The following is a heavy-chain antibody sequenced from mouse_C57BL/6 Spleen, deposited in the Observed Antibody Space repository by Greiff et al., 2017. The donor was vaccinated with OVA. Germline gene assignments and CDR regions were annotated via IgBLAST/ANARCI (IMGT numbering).Heavy chain of an antibody. V-gene: IGHV1-50*01. CDR1: GYTFTSYW. CDR3: ARRGSNRAMYY. D-gene: IGHD2-5*01. Sequence: QVQLQQPGAELVKPGASVKLSCKASGYTFTSYWMQWVKQRPGQGLEWIGEIDPSDSYTNYNQKFKGKATLTVDTSSSTAYMQLSSLTSEDSAVYYCARRGSNRAMYYWGQGTSVTVSS. CDR2: IDPSDSYT. J-gene: IGHJ4*01.